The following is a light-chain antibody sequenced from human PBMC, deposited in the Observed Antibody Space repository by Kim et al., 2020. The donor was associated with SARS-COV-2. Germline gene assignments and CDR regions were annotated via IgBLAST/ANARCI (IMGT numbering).Light chain of an antibody. CDR1: QDIGDN. V-gene: IGKV1-16*02. Sequence: DIQMTQSPSLMSASVGDRITISCRASQDIGDNLAWFQQKPGEAPKSLIFGTSNLQSGVPSKFIGSGSGADFTLTISSLQPEDFVTYYCQHYSTYPPAFGGGTKVDIK. CDR3: QHYSTYPPA. J-gene: IGKJ4*01. CDR2: GTS.